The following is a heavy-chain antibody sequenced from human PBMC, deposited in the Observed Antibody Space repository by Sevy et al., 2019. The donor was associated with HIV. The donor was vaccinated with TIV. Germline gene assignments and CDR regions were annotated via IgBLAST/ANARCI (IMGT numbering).Heavy chain of an antibody. CDR2: ISGNGGSST. CDR1: GFSFISYG. CDR3: AKGGFTMVRGVFDY. J-gene: IGHJ4*02. D-gene: IGHD3-10*01. Sequence: GGSLRLSCAASGFSFISYGMSWVRQTPGKGLEWVSAISGNGGSSTYYADSVKGRFTISRDNSKNTLYLRMNSLRDEDTAVYYCAKGGFTMVRGVFDYWGQGTLVTVSS. V-gene: IGHV3-23*01.